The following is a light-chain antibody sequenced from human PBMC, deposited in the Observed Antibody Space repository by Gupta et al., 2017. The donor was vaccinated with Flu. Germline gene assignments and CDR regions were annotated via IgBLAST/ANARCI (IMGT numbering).Light chain of an antibody. Sequence: SVLPPPPSASGTPGQRVTISCPGSSSNIGSNTVNWYQQLPGTAPKLLIYSNNQRPSGVPDRFSGSKSGTSASLAISGLQSEDEADYYCAAWDDSLNGRDWVFGGGTKLTVL. CDR2: SNN. J-gene: IGLJ3*02. V-gene: IGLV1-44*01. CDR1: SSNIGSNT. CDR3: AAWDDSLNGRDWV.